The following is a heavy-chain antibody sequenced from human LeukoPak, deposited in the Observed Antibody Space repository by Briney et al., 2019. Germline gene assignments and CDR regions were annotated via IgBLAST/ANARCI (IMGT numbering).Heavy chain of an antibody. CDR3: ARDGPRIAALGEDFDY. CDR1: GYTFTSYY. J-gene: IGHJ4*02. D-gene: IGHD6-6*01. CDR2: INPSGGST. V-gene: IGHV1-46*01. Sequence: ASVKVSCKASGYTFTSYYMHWVRQAPGQGLEWMGIINPSGGSTSYAQKFQGRVTMTRDTSTSTVYMELSSLRSEDTAVYYCARDGPRIAALGEDFDYWGQGALVTVSS.